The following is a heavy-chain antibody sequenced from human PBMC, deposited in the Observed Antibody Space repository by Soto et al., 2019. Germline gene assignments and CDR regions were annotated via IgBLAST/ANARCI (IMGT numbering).Heavy chain of an antibody. CDR3: AGHGGYSY. D-gene: IGHD2-15*01. CDR2: FSSGSSDT. CDR1: GFTVRTNG. Sequence: ESGGGLVQAGGSLRLSCAATGFTVRTNGMSWVRQAPGKGLEWVASFSSGSSDTHYADSLKGRFAISRDNSKNTLYLQMNSLRVEEPALYYCAGHGGYSYLGQGTLVTVSS. J-gene: IGHJ4*02. V-gene: IGHV3-23*01.